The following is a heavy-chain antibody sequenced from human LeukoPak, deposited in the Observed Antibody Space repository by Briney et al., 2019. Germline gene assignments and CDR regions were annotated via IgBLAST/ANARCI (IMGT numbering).Heavy chain of an antibody. J-gene: IGHJ1*01. CDR1: GGTFTKYV. V-gene: IGHV1-69*10. CDR2: FIPVHDTA. Sequence: ASVKVSCKASGGTFTKYVISWVREAPGQGLEWMGRFIPVHDTANYAHKFQGRVILTADKSTGTAYMELTSLRSEDTAVYCAMLGVIPDWGQGTLITVSS. D-gene: IGHD2-2*01. CDR3: MLGVIPD.